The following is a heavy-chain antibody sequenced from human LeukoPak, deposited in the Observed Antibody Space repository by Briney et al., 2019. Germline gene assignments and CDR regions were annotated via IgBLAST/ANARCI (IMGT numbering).Heavy chain of an antibody. CDR1: GYTFTSYD. CDR2: MNPNSGNT. CDR3: ARDGDYGPFTDY. J-gene: IGHJ4*02. Sequence: ASVKVSCKAAGYTFTSYDMNWVRQATGQGLEWRGWMNPNSGNTGYAQKFQGRVTMTRNTSISTAYMELSSLRSEDTAVYYCARDGDYGPFTDYWGRGTLVTVSS. D-gene: IGHD4-17*01. V-gene: IGHV1-8*01.